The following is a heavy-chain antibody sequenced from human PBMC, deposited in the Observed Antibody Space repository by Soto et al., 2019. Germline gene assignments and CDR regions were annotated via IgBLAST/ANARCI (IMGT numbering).Heavy chain of an antibody. CDR1: GDSIGTTHSY. V-gene: IGHV4-39*01. J-gene: IGHJ4*02. D-gene: IGHD2-8*01. CDR2: IHYSGST. CDR3: ARHEGNGNVWSLDY. Sequence: SETLSLTCTVSGDSIGTTHSYWAWIRQSPGKGLEWIGNIHYSGSTYYMPSLRSRVTLSVDTSKNQFSLRLTSVTAEDTAVYYCARHEGNGNVWSLDYWGQGILVTVSS.